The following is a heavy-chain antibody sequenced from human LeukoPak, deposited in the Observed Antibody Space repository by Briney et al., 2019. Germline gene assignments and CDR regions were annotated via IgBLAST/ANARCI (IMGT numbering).Heavy chain of an antibody. CDR2: IIPNLGTA. Sequence: SVTVSCKASGGTFSSNEISWVRQAPGQGLEWMGRIIPNLGTANYAQSFQGRVTITADKSTSTAYMELSSLRSEDTAVYFCARWASIFSDSNWYAPLDYWGQGTLVTVSS. D-gene: IGHD6-13*01. CDR1: GGTFSSNE. J-gene: IGHJ4*02. CDR3: ARWASIFSDSNWYAPLDY. V-gene: IGHV1-69*04.